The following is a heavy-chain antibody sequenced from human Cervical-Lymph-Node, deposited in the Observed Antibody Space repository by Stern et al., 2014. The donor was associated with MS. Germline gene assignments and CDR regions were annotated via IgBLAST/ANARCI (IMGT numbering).Heavy chain of an antibody. CDR3: ARAYYYDTSGDSDAFNI. J-gene: IGHJ3*02. CDR1: GASISSGTYF. D-gene: IGHD3-22*01. V-gene: IGHV4-61*02. CDR2: ISTSGST. Sequence: QVQLQESGPGLVKPSQTLSLTCTVSGASISSGTYFWTWIRQPAGKGLEWIGRISTSGSTTSNPSLKSRVTISLDTYKKEFSLKLSSVTAADTAVYYCARAYYYDTSGDSDAFNIWGQGTQVTVSS.